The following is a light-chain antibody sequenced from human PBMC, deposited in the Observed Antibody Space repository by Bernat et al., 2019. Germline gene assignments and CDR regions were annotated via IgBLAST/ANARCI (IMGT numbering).Light chain of an antibody. CDR3: QQLDNFPIT. CDR1: QVIGTY. V-gene: IGKV1-9*01. J-gene: IGKJ5*01. CDR2: GAS. Sequence: DIQLTQSPSFLSASVGDRVTITCRASQVIGTYLAWYHQKPGKAPHLLIDGASTLQSGVPSRFSGSGSGTEFTLTISSLQPEDSATYYCQQLDNFPITFGQGTRLEIK.